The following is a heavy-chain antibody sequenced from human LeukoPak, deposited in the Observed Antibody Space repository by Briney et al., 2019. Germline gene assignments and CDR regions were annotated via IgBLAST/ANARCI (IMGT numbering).Heavy chain of an antibody. CDR2: ITGSGGST. D-gene: IGHD3-3*01. CDR3: AKSSAQYYDFWSGYMDL. CDR1: GFIFSDCA. J-gene: IGHJ6*03. V-gene: IGHV3-23*01. Sequence: GGSLRLSCAASGFIFSDCAMSWVRQAPGKGLEWVSSITGSGGSTYYADSVKGRFTISGDNSENTLYLQMDSLRVEDTAVYYCAKSSAQYYDFWSGYMDLWGNGTTVTVS.